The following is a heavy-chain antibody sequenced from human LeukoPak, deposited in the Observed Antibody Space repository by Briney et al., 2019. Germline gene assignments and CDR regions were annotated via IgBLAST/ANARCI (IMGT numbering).Heavy chain of an antibody. J-gene: IGHJ4*02. V-gene: IGHV4-30-4*07. CDR3: ARDGIGSSTPFDY. CDR2: IYYSGST. D-gene: IGHD6-6*01. CDR1: GGSISGGSYS. Sequence: SETLSLTCAVSGGSISGGSYSWSWIRQPPGKGLEWIGYIYYSGSTYYNPSLRSRVSISIDKSKNQFSLKLSSVTAADTAFYYCARDGIGSSTPFDYWGQGTLVTVSS.